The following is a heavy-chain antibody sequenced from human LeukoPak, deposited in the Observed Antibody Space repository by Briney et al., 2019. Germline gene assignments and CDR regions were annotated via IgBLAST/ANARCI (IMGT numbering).Heavy chain of an antibody. J-gene: IGHJ4*02. CDR2: ISGGGDAT. CDR3: AKMQGYFDD. Sequence: LKLSCTATGFTFSSSDMSWVRQSPEKGLEWVSAISGGGDATYYADSVKGRFTISRDNSKNTLYLQMNSLRAEDTAVYYCAKMQGYFDDWVQGTLVTVSS. V-gene: IGHV3-23*01. CDR1: GFTFSSSD.